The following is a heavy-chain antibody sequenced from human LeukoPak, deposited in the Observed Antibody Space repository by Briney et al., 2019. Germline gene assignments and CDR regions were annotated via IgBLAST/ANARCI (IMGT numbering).Heavy chain of an antibody. Sequence: SETLSLTCSVSGGSFSGYYWSWIRQPPGKRLEWVGCLYYGRSDQFNPSLKSRVSMSLDTSKNQFSLKLSSVTAADTAVYYCAIIPPGYSYGFDYWGQGTLVTVSS. CDR2: LYYGRSD. D-gene: IGHD5-18*01. V-gene: IGHV4-59*08. CDR3: AIIPPGYSYGFDY. J-gene: IGHJ4*02. CDR1: GGSFSGYY.